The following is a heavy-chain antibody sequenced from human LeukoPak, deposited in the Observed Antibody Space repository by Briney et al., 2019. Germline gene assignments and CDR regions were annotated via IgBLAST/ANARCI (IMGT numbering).Heavy chain of an antibody. D-gene: IGHD2-21*01. CDR2: IISSSSTI. V-gene: IGHV3-48*03. CDR1: GFTFSSYE. Sequence: GRSLRLSCAASGFTFSSYEMNWIRQAPGKGLEWVAYIISSSSTIYYADSVKGRFTISRDNAKNSLSLQLSSLRGEDTALYYCARGDSSSILINDAFDFWGQGTMVTVSS. J-gene: IGHJ3*01. CDR3: ARGDSSSILINDAFDF.